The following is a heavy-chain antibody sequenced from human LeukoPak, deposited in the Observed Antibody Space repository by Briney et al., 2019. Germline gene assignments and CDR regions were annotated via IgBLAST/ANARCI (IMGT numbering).Heavy chain of an antibody. Sequence: ASVKVSCKASGYTFSSYAITWVRQAPGQGLEWMGWISLYNGNTNYAQKLQDRVTLTTDTSTTTAYMELRSLRSDDSAVYYCARGGYCSGATCYASDAFDIWGQGTMVTASP. CDR1: GYTFSSYA. CDR3: ARGGYCSGATCYASDAFDI. CDR2: ISLYNGNT. D-gene: IGHD2-15*01. J-gene: IGHJ3*02. V-gene: IGHV1-18*01.